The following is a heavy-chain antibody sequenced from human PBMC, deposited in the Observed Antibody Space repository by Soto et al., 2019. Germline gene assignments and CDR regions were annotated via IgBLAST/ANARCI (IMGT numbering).Heavy chain of an antibody. V-gene: IGHV1-24*01. J-gene: IGHJ5*02. CDR2: FDPKDGLP. Sequence: ASVKVSCKVSGHKVTELSIYWMRQSPGTGLECMGGFDPKDGLPVYAQNFEGRVTMTEDASTDTAYLEVENLRSEDTAVYFCATITIFGVVTGLNWFDPWGQGTLVTVSS. CDR1: GHKVTELS. D-gene: IGHD3-3*01. CDR3: ATITIFGVVTGLNWFDP.